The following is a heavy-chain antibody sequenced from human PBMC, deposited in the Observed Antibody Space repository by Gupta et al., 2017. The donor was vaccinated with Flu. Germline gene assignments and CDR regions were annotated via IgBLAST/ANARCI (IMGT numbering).Heavy chain of an antibody. V-gene: IGHV3-48*02. Sequence: EVQLAESGGGLVQPGGSVRLSCAASGFTFSTYSLNWVRQAPGKGLEWISYIDGTSTPRYYADSVKGRFTISRDNAKNSLYLQMNSLRDENTALYYGASSRAEGGEWLPHRSAVDVWGQGTMVTVSS. CDR3: ASSRAEGGEWLPHRSAVDV. D-gene: IGHD6-19*01. J-gene: IGHJ3*01. CDR1: GFTFSTYS. CDR2: IDGTSTPR.